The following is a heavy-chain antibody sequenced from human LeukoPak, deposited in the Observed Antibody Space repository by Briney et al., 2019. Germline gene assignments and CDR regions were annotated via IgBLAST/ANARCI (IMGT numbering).Heavy chain of an antibody. CDR2: IIPILGIA. CDR3: ASLHTDWFDP. CDR1: GGTFSSYT. J-gene: IGHJ5*02. V-gene: IGHV1-69*02. Sequence: ASVKVSCKASGGTFSSYTISWVRQAPGQGLEWMGRIIPILGIANYAQKFQGRVTITADKSTSTAYMELSSQRSEDTAVYYCASLHTDWFDPWGQGTLVTVSS.